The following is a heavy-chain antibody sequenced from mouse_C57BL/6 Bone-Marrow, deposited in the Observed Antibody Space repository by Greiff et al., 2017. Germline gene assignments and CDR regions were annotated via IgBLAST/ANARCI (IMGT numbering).Heavy chain of an antibody. CDR3: ARCDYLSYWYFDV. J-gene: IGHJ1*03. D-gene: IGHD2-4*01. V-gene: IGHV1-59*01. CDR2: IDPSDSYT. Sequence: QVQLQQPGAELVRPGPSVQLSCKASGYTFTSYWMHWVKPRPGQGLEWIGVIDPSDSYTNYNQKFKGKATLTVDTSSSTAYMQLSSLTAEDSAVYYCARCDYLSYWYFDVWGTGTTVTVSS. CDR1: GYTFTSYW.